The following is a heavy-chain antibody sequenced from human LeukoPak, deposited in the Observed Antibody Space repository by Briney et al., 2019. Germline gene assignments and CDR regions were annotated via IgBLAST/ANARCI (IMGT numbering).Heavy chain of an antibody. J-gene: IGHJ5*02. V-gene: IGHV3-9*03. CDR3: AKSRYYEGSWCDL. Sequence: GRSLRLSCAASGFTFDDYAMHWVRHAPGKGLEWVSGISWDSGSIGYADSVKGRFTISRDNGKNSLYLQMNSLRAEAMALYYCAKSRYYEGSWCDLWGQGTLVTVSS. CDR2: ISWDSGSI. D-gene: IGHD3-22*01. CDR1: GFTFDDYA.